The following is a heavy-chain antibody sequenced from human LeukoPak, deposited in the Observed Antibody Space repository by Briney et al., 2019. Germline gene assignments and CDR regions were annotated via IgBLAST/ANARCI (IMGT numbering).Heavy chain of an antibody. V-gene: IGHV3-30*18. CDR3: AKDQRDYTLYDAFDI. D-gene: IGHD3-3*01. Sequence: GGSLRLSCAASGFTFSSYGMHWVRQAPGKGLEWVAVISYDGSNKYYADSVKGRFTISRDNSKNTLYLQMNSLRAEDTAVYYCAKDQRDYTLYDAFDIWGQGTMVTVS. J-gene: IGHJ3*02. CDR2: ISYDGSNK. CDR1: GFTFSSYG.